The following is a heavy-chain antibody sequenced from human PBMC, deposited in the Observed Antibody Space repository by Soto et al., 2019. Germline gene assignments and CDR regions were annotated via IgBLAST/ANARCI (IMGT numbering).Heavy chain of an antibody. J-gene: IGHJ6*02. CDR2: IDPSDSYT. Sequence: XESLTISRKGSGDSVTSYWISLVRQMPGKGLEWMGRIDPSDSYTNYSPSFQGHVTISADKSISTAYLQWSSLKASDTAMYYCARTLAAAGSRGYYYYGMDVWGQGTTVTVSS. CDR3: ARTLAAAGSRGYYYYGMDV. CDR1: GDSVTSYW. V-gene: IGHV5-10-1*01. D-gene: IGHD6-13*01.